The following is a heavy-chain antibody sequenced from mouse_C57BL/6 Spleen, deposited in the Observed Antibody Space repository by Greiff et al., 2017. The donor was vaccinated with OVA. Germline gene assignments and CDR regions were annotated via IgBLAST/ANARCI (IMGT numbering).Heavy chain of an antibody. V-gene: IGHV1-61*01. CDR2: IYPSDSET. CDR1: GYAFTSYW. Sequence: QVQLQQPGAELVKPGASVKLSCKASGYAFTSYWMNWVKQRPGQGLEWIGQIYPSDSETNYNKKFKGKATLTADKSSSTAYMQLSSLTSEDSAVYYCARVADTTVDAMDYWGQGTSVTVSA. D-gene: IGHD1-1*01. J-gene: IGHJ4*01. CDR3: ARVADTTVDAMDY.